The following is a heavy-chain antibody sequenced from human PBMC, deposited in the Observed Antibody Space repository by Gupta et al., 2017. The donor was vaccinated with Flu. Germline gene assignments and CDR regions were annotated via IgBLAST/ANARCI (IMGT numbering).Heavy chain of an antibody. CDR2: ISSSSSYI. D-gene: IGHD3-22*01. Sequence: EVQLVESGGGLVKPGGSLRLSCAASGFTFSSYSMNWVRQAPGKGLEWVSSISSSSSYIYYADSVKGRFTISRDNAKNSLYLQMNSLRAEDTAVYYCARDLGDSSGSNLNYYYGMDVWGQGTTVTVSS. CDR3: ARDLGDSSGSNLNYYYGMDV. V-gene: IGHV3-21*01. J-gene: IGHJ6*02. CDR1: GFTFSSYS.